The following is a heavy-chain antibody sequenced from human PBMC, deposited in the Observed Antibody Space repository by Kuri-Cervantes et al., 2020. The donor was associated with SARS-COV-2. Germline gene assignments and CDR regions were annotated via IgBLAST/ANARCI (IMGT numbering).Heavy chain of an antibody. V-gene: IGHV4-4*07. CDR3: ARVLEGIVAAGSHYYYYVDV. Sequence: SETLSLTCTVSGDSISSYFWSWVRQPAGKGLEWIGHIYTSGSTNYNPSLKSRVTMSVDTSKNHFSLRLSSVTAADTAVYYCARVLEGIVAAGSHYYYYVDVWGKGTTVTVSS. CDR2: IYTSGST. J-gene: IGHJ6*03. D-gene: IGHD6-13*01. CDR1: GDSISSYF.